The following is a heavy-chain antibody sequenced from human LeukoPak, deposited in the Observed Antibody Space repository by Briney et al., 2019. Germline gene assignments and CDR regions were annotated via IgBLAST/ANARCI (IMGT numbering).Heavy chain of an antibody. CDR1: GGTFSSYA. J-gene: IGHJ4*02. CDR2: IIPIFGTA. CDR3: ARAGRVLYSSGWVY. Sequence: SVKVSCKASGGTFSSYAISWERQAPGQGLEWMGGIIPIFGTANYAQKFQGRVTITTDESTSTAYMELSSLRSEDTAVYYCARAGRVLYSSGWVYWGQGTLVTVSS. V-gene: IGHV1-69*05. D-gene: IGHD6-19*01.